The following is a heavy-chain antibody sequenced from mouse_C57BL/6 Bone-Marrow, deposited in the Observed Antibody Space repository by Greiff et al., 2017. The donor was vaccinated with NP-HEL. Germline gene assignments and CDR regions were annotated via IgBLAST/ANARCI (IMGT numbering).Heavy chain of an antibody. Sequence: DVKLVESGEGLVKPGGSLKLSCAASGFTFSSYAMSWVRQTPEKRLEWVAYISSGGDYIYYADTVKGRFPLSRDNARNTLYLQMSSLKSEDTAMYYCTRAPYYGSSNYYAMDYWGQGTSVTGSS. D-gene: IGHD1-1*01. V-gene: IGHV5-9-1*02. J-gene: IGHJ4*01. CDR2: ISSGGDYI. CDR3: TRAPYYGSSNYYAMDY. CDR1: GFTFSSYA.